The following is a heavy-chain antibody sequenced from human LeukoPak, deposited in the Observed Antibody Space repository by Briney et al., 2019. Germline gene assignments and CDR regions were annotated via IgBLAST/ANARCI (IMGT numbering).Heavy chain of an antibody. CDR1: GGSISSGGYY. V-gene: IGHV4-61*08. CDR3: AREVWSYKAFDI. J-gene: IGHJ3*02. CDR2: IYYSGST. Sequence: PSQTLSLTCTVSGGSISSGGYYWSWIRQPPGKGLEWIGYIYYSGSTNYNPSLKSRVTISVDTSKNQFSLKLSSVTAADTAVYYCAREVWSYKAFDIWGQGTMVTVSS. D-gene: IGHD5-24*01.